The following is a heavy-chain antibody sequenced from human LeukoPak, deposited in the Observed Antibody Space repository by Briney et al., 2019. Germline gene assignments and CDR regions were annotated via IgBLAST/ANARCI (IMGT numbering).Heavy chain of an antibody. CDR2: INPNSGGT. D-gene: IGHD3-10*01. J-gene: IGHJ5*02. CDR3: ARGAKTHYYGSGSYRTGNWFDP. CDR1: GYTFTGYY. Sequence: ASVKVSCKASGYTFTGYYMYWMRQAPGQGLEWMGWINPNSGGTKYAQKFQGRVTMTRDTSISTAYMELSRLKSDDTAVYYCARGAKTHYYGSGSYRTGNWFDPWGQGILVTVSS. V-gene: IGHV1-2*02.